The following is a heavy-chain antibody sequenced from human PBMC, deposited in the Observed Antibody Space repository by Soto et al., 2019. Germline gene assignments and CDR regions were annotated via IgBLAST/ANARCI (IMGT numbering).Heavy chain of an antibody. V-gene: IGHV3-7*01. D-gene: IGHD2-15*01. Sequence: EVQLVESGGGLVQLGGSLRLSCATSGFTLSSYWMSWVRQAPGKGLEWVANIKRDGSEKYYVDSVQGRFTISRDNAKNSPYLQMNSLRAEDTAVYYCARDCSGGICYGSYFDCWGQGTLVTVSS. CDR2: IKRDGSEK. J-gene: IGHJ4*02. CDR3: ARDCSGGICYGSYFDC. CDR1: GFTLSSYW.